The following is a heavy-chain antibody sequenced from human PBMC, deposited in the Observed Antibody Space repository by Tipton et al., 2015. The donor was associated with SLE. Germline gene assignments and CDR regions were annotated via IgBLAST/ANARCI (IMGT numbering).Heavy chain of an antibody. CDR1: AFTFSSHD. D-gene: IGHD6-19*01. J-gene: IGHJ4*02. CDR2: IRFDGTSK. CDR3: TRGGAVAGSKGWDY. Sequence: SLRLSCAASAFTFSSHDMHWVRQAPGKGLEWVAFIRFDGTSKYYADSAKGRFTISRDNSKNMMYLQMNSLKSDDTALYYCTRGGAVAGSKGWDYWGQGTLVTVSS. V-gene: IGHV3-30*02.